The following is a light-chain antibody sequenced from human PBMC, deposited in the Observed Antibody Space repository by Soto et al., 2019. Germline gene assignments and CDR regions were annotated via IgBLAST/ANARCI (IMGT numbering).Light chain of an antibody. V-gene: IGKV1-39*01. Sequence: DIQMTQSPSSLSASVGDRVTITCRASQTISSHLNWYQQKPGKAPKLLIYAASTLQSGVPSRFSGSGSGTDFTLTISCLQSEDFATYYCQQYYSYPRTFGQGTKVDIK. J-gene: IGKJ1*01. CDR2: AAS. CDR1: QTISSH. CDR3: QQYYSYPRT.